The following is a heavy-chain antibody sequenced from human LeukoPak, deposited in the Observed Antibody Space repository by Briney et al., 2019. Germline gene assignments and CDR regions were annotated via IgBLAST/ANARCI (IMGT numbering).Heavy chain of an antibody. J-gene: IGHJ4*02. Sequence: GGSLRLSCAASGFTFSSCAMSWVRQAPGKGLEWVGNIKQDGSEKYYVDSVKGRFTISRDNAKNSLYLQMISLRAEDTAIYYCARDYYGSGSHDYWGQGTLVTVSS. CDR1: GFTFSSCA. V-gene: IGHV3-7*01. D-gene: IGHD3-10*01. CDR2: IKQDGSEK. CDR3: ARDYYGSGSHDY.